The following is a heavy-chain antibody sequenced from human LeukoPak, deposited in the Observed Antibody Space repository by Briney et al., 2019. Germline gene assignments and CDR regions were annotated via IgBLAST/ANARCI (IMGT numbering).Heavy chain of an antibody. CDR2: IWYDGSNK. CDR3: ARDADIRALDY. CDR1: GFTFSSYS. J-gene: IGHJ4*02. V-gene: IGHV3-33*08. Sequence: GGSLRLSCAASGFTFSSYSMNWVRQAPGKGLEWVAVIWYDGSNKYYADSVKGRFTISRDNSKNTLYLQMNSLRAEDTAVYYCARDADIRALDYWGQGTLVTVSS.